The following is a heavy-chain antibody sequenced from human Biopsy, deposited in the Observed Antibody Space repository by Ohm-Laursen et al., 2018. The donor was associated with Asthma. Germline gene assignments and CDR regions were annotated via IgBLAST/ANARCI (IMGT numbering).Heavy chain of an antibody. CDR2: ITSVFGTT. Sequence: PSVKVSRKSLGGTFNTYVIGWARQAPGQGLEWMGGITSVFGTTTYPQKFQDRVTITADDSTSTVYMELSSLRSEDTAVYYCARKAGSCISRTCYSLDFWGQGTLVTVSS. D-gene: IGHD2-2*01. V-gene: IGHV1-69*01. CDR1: GGTFNTYV. J-gene: IGHJ4*02. CDR3: ARKAGSCISRTCYSLDF.